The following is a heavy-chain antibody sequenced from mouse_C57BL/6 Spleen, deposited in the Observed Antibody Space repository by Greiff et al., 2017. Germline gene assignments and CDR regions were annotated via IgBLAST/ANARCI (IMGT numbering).Heavy chain of an antibody. D-gene: IGHD1-1*01. Sequence: EVQVVESGPGLVKPSQSLSLTCSVTGYSITSGYYWNWIRQFPGNKLEWMGYISYDGSNNYNPSLKNRISITRDTSKNQFFLKLNSVTTEDTATYYCARITTVVPYYYAMDYWGQGTSVTVSS. J-gene: IGHJ4*01. V-gene: IGHV3-6*01. CDR2: ISYDGSN. CDR3: ARITTVVPYYYAMDY. CDR1: GYSITSGYY.